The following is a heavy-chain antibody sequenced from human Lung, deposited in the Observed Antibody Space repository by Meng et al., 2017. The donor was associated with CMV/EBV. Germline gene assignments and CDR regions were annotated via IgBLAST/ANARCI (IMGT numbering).Heavy chain of an antibody. V-gene: IGHV3-13*01. D-gene: IGHD3-22*01. CDR2: IGAPADT. CDR3: AGGVRSNSMIVESYYFDS. Sequence: GESLKISCAASGFTFSTYAMSWVRQRAGKGLEWVSSIGAPADTHYPDSVKGRFTISREDAKNSLYLQLNSLRAEDTAVYYCAGGVRSNSMIVESYYFDSWGQGXLVTVSS. CDR1: GFTFSTYA. J-gene: IGHJ4*02.